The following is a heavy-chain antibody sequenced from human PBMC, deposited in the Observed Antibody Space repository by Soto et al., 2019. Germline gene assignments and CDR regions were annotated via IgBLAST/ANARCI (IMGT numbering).Heavy chain of an antibody. Sequence: QVQLQESCPGLVKPSETVSRICTVSGDSISGYYWSWIRQPAGKGLEWIGRIYSSGNANYNPSLKSRVSMSVDMSKHQFSLKVTSVTAADTDMYYCARGDVFDLWGQGTKVTVSS. J-gene: IGHJ3*01. CDR1: GDSISGYY. V-gene: IGHV4-4*07. CDR2: IYSSGNA. CDR3: ARGDVFDL.